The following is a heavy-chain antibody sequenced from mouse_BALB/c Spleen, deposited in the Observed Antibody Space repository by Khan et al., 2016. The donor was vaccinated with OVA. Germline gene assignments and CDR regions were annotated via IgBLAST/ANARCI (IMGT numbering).Heavy chain of an antibody. Sequence: EVELVESGGDLVKPGGSLKLSCAASGFTFSSYSMSWVRQTPDMRLKWVTTISSGGDYTYYPDSVKGRFIISRDNAKNTLYLQMSSLKSEATAMYYCASHLTGSFAYWGQGTLVTVSA. CDR3: ASHLTGSFAY. D-gene: IGHD4-1*01. V-gene: IGHV5-6*01. CDR2: ISSGGDYT. CDR1: GFTFSSYS. J-gene: IGHJ3*01.